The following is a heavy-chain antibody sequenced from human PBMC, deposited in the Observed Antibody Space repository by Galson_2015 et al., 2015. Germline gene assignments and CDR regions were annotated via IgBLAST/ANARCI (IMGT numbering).Heavy chain of an antibody. V-gene: IGHV4-61*02. D-gene: IGHD6-13*01. Sequence: TLSLTCTVSGGSISSGSYYWRWIRQPAGKGLEWIGRIYTSGSTNYNPSLKSRVTISVDTSKNQFSLKLSSVTAADTAVYYCARAASRNIDYWGQGTLVTVSS. CDR2: IYTSGST. J-gene: IGHJ4*02. CDR1: GGSISSGSYY. CDR3: ARAASRNIDY.